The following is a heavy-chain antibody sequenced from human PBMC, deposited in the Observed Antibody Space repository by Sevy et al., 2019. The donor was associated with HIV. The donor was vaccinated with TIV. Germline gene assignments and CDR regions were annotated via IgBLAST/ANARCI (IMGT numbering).Heavy chain of an antibody. D-gene: IGHD5-18*01. J-gene: IGHJ4*02. CDR1: GYTFTCYD. V-gene: IGHV1-8*01. Sequence: ASVKVSCKASGYTFTCYDINWVRQATGQGLEWMGWMNPTSGNTGYAQKFQGRVTMTRNTSISTAYMELSSLRSEDTAVYYCARGVTAMASDFDYWGQGPLVTVSS. CDR3: ARGVTAMASDFDY. CDR2: MNPTSGNT.